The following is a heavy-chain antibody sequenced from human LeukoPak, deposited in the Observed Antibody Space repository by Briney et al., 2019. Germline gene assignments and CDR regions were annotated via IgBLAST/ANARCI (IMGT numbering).Heavy chain of an antibody. CDR2: ISSSSSYI. CDR3: ATVWGYCSGGSCYRDY. D-gene: IGHD2-15*01. CDR1: GFTFSSYS. J-gene: IGHJ4*02. Sequence: GGSLRLSCAASGFTFSSYSMNWVRQAPGKGLEWVSSISSSSSYIYYADSVKGRFTISRDNAKNSLYLQMNSLRAEDTAVYYCATVWGYCSGGSCYRDYWGQGTLVTVSS. V-gene: IGHV3-21*01.